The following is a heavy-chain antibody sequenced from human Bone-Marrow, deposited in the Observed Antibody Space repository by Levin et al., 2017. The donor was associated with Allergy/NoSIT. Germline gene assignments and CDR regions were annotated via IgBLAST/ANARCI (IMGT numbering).Heavy chain of an antibody. CDR1: GFNFDDYA. CDR3: EKDLSVAVVTGPLDH. Sequence: GGSLRLSCVASGFNFDDYAMHWVRQPPGKGLEWVSGLSWNSGGIVYADSVKGRFTLSSDNAKNSLSLQMNSLRPEDKAFYYCEKDLSVAVVTGPLDHWGKGTLVTVSS. V-gene: IGHV3-9*01. D-gene: IGHD2-21*02. J-gene: IGHJ4*02. CDR2: LSWNSGGI.